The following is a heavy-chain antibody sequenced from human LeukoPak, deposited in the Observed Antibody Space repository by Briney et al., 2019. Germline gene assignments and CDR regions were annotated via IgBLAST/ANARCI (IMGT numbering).Heavy chain of an antibody. J-gene: IGHJ5*02. V-gene: IGHV4-39*01. CDR1: GGSISSSSYY. Sequence: PSETLSLTCTVSGGSISSSSYYWGWIRQPPGKGLEWIGSIYYSGSTYYNPSLKSRVTISVDTSKNQFSLKLSSVTAADTAVYYCARRRRGRLEGINWFDPWGQGTLVTVSS. CDR2: IYYSGST. D-gene: IGHD1-1*01. CDR3: ARRRRGRLEGINWFDP.